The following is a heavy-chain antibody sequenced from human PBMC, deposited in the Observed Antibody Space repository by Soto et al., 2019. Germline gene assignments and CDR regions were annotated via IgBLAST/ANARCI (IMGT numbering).Heavy chain of an antibody. CDR2: ISSSSSYM. V-gene: IGHV3-21*02. J-gene: IGHJ4*02. Sequence: EVQLVESGGGLVKPGGSLRLSCAASGFTFSSYSMNWVRQAPGKGLEGVSSISSSSSYMHYADSVKGRFTISRDDAKNSLYLQMNSLRVEDTAVYYCARKVATTLSGWNDYWGQGTLVTVSS. CDR3: ARKVATTLSGWNDY. D-gene: IGHD5-12*01. CDR1: GFTFSSYS.